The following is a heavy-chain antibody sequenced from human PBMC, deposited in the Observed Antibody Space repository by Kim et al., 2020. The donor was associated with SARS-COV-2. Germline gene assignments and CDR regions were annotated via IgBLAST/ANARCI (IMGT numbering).Heavy chain of an antibody. V-gene: IGHV3-11*06. Sequence: DSVNGRFTLARDNAKNSLYLQLNSLRAEDAGVYYCARYDGTILYYYGMDVWGQGATVTVSS. CDR3: ARYDGTILYYYGMDV. J-gene: IGHJ6*02. D-gene: IGHD1-7*01.